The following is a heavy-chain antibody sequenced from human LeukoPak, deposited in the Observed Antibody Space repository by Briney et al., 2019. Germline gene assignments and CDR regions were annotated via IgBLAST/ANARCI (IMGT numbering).Heavy chain of an antibody. CDR3: AKDTGDGYNSASDAFDI. D-gene: IGHD5-24*01. CDR1: GFTFDDYA. CDR2: ISWDGGST. Sequence: GGSLRLSCAASGFTFDDYAMHWVRQAPGKGLEWVSLISWDGGSTYCADSVKGRFTISRDNSKNSLYLQMNSLRAEDTALYYCAKDTGDGYNSASDAFDIWGQGTMVTVSS. J-gene: IGHJ3*02. V-gene: IGHV3-43D*03.